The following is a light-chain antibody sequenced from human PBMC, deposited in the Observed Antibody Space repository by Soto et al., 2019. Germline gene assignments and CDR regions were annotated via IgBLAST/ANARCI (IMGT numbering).Light chain of an antibody. CDR3: QQYGSSPLT. V-gene: IGKV3-20*01. Sequence: EIVLTQSPGTLSLSPGERATLSCRASQSVSSSYLAWYQQKPGQAPRLLIYGSSSRATGIPDMFSGSGSGNDVPLTSSRREPEDFAVYYCQQYGSSPLTFGPGTKVDIK. J-gene: IGKJ3*01. CDR1: QSVSSSY. CDR2: GSS.